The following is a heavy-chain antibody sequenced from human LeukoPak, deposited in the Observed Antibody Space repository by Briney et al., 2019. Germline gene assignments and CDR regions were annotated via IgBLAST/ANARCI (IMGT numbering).Heavy chain of an antibody. CDR3: ARREGRGSPRGSLDF. CDR1: GGSITSYY. D-gene: IGHD3-10*01. Sequence: SETLSLTCTVSGGSITSYYWTWIRQPPGKGLEYIGFIFYSGTTNYNPSLKSRVTISLDTSKNQFSLRPTSVTAADTAVYYCARREGRGSPRGSLDFWGQGALVTVSS. CDR2: IFYSGTT. J-gene: IGHJ4*02. V-gene: IGHV4-59*01.